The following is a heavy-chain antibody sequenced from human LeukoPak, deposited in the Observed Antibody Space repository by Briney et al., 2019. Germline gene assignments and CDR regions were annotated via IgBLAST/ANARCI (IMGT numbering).Heavy chain of an antibody. CDR2: IYPGDSDT. V-gene: IGHV5-51*01. J-gene: IGHJ3*02. D-gene: IGHD6-25*01. CDR1: GYNFTTYW. CDR3: GRIPAAGSLKGAFDI. Sequence: PGESLKISCKNSGYNFTTYWIGWVRQMPGKGLEWMGIIYPGDSDTRYSPSFQGQVTISADKSISTAYLQWSSLKASDTAMYYCGRIPAAGSLKGAFDIWGQGTMVTVSS.